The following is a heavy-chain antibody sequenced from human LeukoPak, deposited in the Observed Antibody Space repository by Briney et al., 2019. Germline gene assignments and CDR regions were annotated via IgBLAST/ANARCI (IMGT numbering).Heavy chain of an antibody. CDR3: ARATSYSDTSVYVGFVWHFGL. D-gene: IGHD3-22*01. Sequence: PSETLSLTCTVSGGSISSYYWSWIRQPPGKGLEWIGYIYYSGSTTYNPSLKSRVTVSVDTSRNQFSLKLSSVTAADTAVYYCARATSYSDTSVYVGFVWHFGLWGRGTLVTVSS. J-gene: IGHJ2*01. CDR2: IYYSGST. CDR1: GGSISSYY. V-gene: IGHV4-59*01.